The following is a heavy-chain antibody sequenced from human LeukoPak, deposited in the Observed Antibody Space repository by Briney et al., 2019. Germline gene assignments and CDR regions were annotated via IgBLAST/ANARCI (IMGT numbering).Heavy chain of an antibody. CDR2: IKQDGSEK. J-gene: IGHJ4*02. CDR3: ARVGREGVFDY. V-gene: IGHV3-7*01. Sequence: GGSLRLSCAASGFTFSSYSMNWVRQAPGKGLEWVANIKQDGSEKYYVDSVKGRFTISRDNAKNSLYLQMNSLRAEDTAVYYCARVGREGVFDYWGQGTLVTVSS. CDR1: GFTFSSYS. D-gene: IGHD1-26*01.